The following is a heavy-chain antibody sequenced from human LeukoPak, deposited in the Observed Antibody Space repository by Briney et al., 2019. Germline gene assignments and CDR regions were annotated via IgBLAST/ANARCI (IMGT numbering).Heavy chain of an antibody. V-gene: IGHV4-34*01. D-gene: IGHD3-3*01. CDR3: ASQMLEWYGLDV. CDR2: VKTSAIT. Sequence: SETLSLTCAVSGRSFTTYHWSWLRQSPGKGLEWIGEVKTSAITNYNPSLESRVTISVDMSKNQFSLNLRSVTAADAAIYYCASQMLEWYGLDVWGQGTTVIVSS. J-gene: IGHJ6*01. CDR1: GRSFTTYH.